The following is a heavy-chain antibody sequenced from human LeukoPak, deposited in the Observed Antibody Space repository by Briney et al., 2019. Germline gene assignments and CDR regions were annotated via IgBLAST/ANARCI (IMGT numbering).Heavy chain of an antibody. V-gene: IGHV3-23*01. CDR2: ISGSGGST. J-gene: IGHJ4*02. D-gene: IGHD3-22*01. CDR1: GFTFSSYA. CDR3: AKQGRITMIVARTNYFDY. Sequence: LGGSLRLSCTPSGFTFSSYAMSWVRQAPGKGLEWVSAISGSGGSTYYADSVKGRFTISRDNSKNTLYLQMNSLRAEDTAVYYCAKQGRITMIVARTNYFDYWGQGTLVTVSS.